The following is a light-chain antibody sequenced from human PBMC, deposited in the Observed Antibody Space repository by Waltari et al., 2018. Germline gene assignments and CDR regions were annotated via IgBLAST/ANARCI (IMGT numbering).Light chain of an antibody. Sequence: SYELTQPPSVSVSPGQTAIITCSGDKLGDKYVCWYQQKPGQSPVLVIYQDSKRPSGIPGRCSGSNSGNTATLTISGTQAMDEADYYCQAWDSRTVVFGGGTKLTVL. CDR3: QAWDSRTVV. J-gene: IGLJ2*01. V-gene: IGLV3-1*01. CDR1: KLGDKY. CDR2: QDS.